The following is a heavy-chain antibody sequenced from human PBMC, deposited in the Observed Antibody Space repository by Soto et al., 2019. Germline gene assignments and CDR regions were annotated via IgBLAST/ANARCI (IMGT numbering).Heavy chain of an antibody. Sequence: EVQLLESGGDLVQPGGSLRLSCAASGFTFSSYAMSWVRQVPGKGLEWVSGVSADGGTTDYADPVKGRFTISRDNSKNTLYLQMNSLRGEDTAVYYCAKRAWSDCRGIQCYVYDNWGQGTLVTV. CDR2: VSADGGTT. CDR1: GFTFSSYA. CDR3: AKRAWSDCRGIQCYVYDN. D-gene: IGHD2-15*01. J-gene: IGHJ4*02. V-gene: IGHV3-23*01.